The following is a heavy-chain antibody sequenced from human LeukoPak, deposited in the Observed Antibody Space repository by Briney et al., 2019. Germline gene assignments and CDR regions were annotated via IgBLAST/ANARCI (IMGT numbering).Heavy chain of an antibody. V-gene: IGHV3-23*01. CDR2: ISGSGGTT. Sequence: GGSLRLSCVASGFIFSDYSMNWVRQAPGKGLEWVSSISGSGGTTYYAGSVKGRFTISRDNSKNTLYLQMNSLRAEDTAVYYCAKGPMTKLDPWGQGTLVTVSS. J-gene: IGHJ5*02. CDR1: GFIFSDYS. CDR3: AKGPMTKLDP. D-gene: IGHD4-11*01.